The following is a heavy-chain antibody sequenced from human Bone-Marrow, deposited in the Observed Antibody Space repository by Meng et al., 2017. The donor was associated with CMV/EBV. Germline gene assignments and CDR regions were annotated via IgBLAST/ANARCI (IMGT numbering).Heavy chain of an antibody. CDR1: GYTFTSYG. CDR3: ARSPKSIIILGVVIEVGGRLGPGAMDV. CDR2: INPNSGGT. Sequence: ASVKVSCKASGYTFTSYGISWVRQAPGQGLEWMGWINPNSGGTNYAQKFQGRVTMTRDTSISTAYMELSRLRSDDTAVYYCARSPKSIIILGVVIEVGGRLGPGAMDVWGQGTTVTVSS. V-gene: IGHV1-2*02. D-gene: IGHD3-3*01. J-gene: IGHJ6*02.